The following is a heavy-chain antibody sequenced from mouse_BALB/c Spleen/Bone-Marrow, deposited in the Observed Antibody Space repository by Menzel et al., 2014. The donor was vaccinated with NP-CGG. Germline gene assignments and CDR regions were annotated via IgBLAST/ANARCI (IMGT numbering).Heavy chain of an antibody. V-gene: IGHV5-6-3*01. CDR1: GFTFSSYG. J-gene: IGHJ3*01. CDR2: INTNGGDT. D-gene: IGHD2-4*01. Sequence: EVQLQQSGGGLVQPGGSLKLSCAASGFTFSSYGMSWVRQTPDKRLEFVATINTNGGDTYYPDSVKGRFTISRDNAKNTLYLQMSSLKSEDTAMYYCARGDDYVSWFAYWGRGTLVTVSA. CDR3: ARGDDYVSWFAY.